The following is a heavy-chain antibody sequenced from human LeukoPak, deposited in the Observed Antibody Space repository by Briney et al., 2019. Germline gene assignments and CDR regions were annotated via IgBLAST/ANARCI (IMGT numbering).Heavy chain of an antibody. D-gene: IGHD3-22*01. CDR2: LSGSGEIT. CDR1: GFTFSDHA. CDR3: AKDAFRDTSGYYSPFDY. V-gene: IGHV3-23*01. J-gene: IGHJ4*02. Sequence: GGSLRLSCAASGFTFSDHAMSWVRQTPGKGLEWVSLLSGSGEITYYADSVKGRFTISRDNSKNTLYLQMNSLRAEDTAVYYCAKDAFRDTSGYYSPFDYWGQGTQVTVSS.